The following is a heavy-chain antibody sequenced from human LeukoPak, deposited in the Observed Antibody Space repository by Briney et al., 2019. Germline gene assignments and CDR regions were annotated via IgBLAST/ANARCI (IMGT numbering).Heavy chain of an antibody. CDR1: GFTFSGYW. Sequence: GGSLRLSCAASGFTFSGYWMSWGRQAPGKGLEWVANIKVDGTEKYYVDSVKGRFTISRDNAKNSLSLQMSGLRAEETAVYYCARDWNGSGTAFDHWGQGTLVTVSS. V-gene: IGHV3-7*05. CDR2: IKVDGTEK. D-gene: IGHD1-1*01. CDR3: ARDWNGSGTAFDH. J-gene: IGHJ4*02.